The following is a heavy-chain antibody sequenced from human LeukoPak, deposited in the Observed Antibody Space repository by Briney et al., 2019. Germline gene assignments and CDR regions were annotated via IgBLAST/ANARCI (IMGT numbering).Heavy chain of an antibody. V-gene: IGHV3-33*01. Sequence: GGSLRLSCAASGFTFSNYGMHWVRQAPGKGLEWVAVIWYDGSNKYYADSVKGRFTISRDNSKNTLYLQMNRLRVEDTAVYYCAANFDLWGRGTLVTVSS. J-gene: IGHJ2*01. CDR3: AANFDL. CDR1: GFTFSNYG. CDR2: IWYDGSNK.